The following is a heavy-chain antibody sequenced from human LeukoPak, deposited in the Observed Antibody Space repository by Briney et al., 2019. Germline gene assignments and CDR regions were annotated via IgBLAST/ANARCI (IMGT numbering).Heavy chain of an antibody. CDR2: IYYSGST. J-gene: IGHJ4*02. CDR1: GGSISSYY. D-gene: IGHD1-26*01. Sequence: SETLSLTCTVSGGSISSYYWSWIRQPPGKGLEWIGYIYYSGSTYYNPSLKSRVAISVDTSKNQFSLKLSSVTAADTAVYYCARGRLSYLAVYYFDYWGQGTLVTVSS. CDR3: ARGRLSYLAVYYFDY. V-gene: IGHV4-59*01.